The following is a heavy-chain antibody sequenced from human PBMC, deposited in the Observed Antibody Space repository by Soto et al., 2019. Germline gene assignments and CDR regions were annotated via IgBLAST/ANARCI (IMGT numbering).Heavy chain of an antibody. V-gene: IGHV1-69*13. CDR1: VGTFSSYA. D-gene: IGHD6-19*01. CDR3: ASSNGYSSGWPLDY. Sequence: SVNVSCKASVGTFSSYAISWVRQAPGQGLEWMGWIIPIFGTANYAQKFQGRVTITADESTSTAYMELSSLRSEGTAGYYCASSNGYSSGWPLDYWGQGTMVTVSS. J-gene: IGHJ4*02. CDR2: IIPIFGTA.